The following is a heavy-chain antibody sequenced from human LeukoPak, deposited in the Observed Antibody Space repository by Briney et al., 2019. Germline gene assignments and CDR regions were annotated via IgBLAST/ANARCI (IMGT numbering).Heavy chain of an antibody. CDR3: ARLHDTFFGPDF. J-gene: IGHJ4*02. V-gene: IGHV5-10-1*01. CDR1: GYSFTTYW. CDR2: IDPSDSYT. D-gene: IGHD3-16*01. Sequence: GESLKISCKASGYSFTTYWISWVRQMPGKGLEWMGRIDPSDSYTNYSPSFQGHVTISADKSISTAYLQWSSLKASDTAMYYCARLHDTFFGPDFWGQGTLVTVSS.